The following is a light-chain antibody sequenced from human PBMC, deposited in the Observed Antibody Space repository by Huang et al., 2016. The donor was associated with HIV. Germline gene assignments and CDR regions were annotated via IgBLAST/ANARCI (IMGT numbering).Light chain of an antibody. Sequence: EIILTQSPATLSLSPGERATLSCRDSESVSTYLAWYQQKPGQAPRLLISDASNRATGIPARFSGSGSGTDFTLTISSLEPEDFAVYYCQQRSNWRTFGQGTKVEIK. CDR3: QQRSNWRT. V-gene: IGKV3-11*01. CDR1: ESVSTY. J-gene: IGKJ1*01. CDR2: DAS.